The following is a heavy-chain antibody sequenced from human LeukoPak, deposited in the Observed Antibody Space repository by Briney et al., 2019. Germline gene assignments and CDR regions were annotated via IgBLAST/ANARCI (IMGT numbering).Heavy chain of an antibody. J-gene: IGHJ4*02. CDR3: ARGPGGFGESPHFDY. Sequence: ASVKVSCKASGYTFTGYYMHWVRQAPGQGLEWMGWINPNSGGTNYAQKFQGRVTMTWDTSISTAYMELSRLRSDDTAVYYCARGPGGFGESPHFDYWGQGTLVTVSS. V-gene: IGHV1-2*02. CDR2: INPNSGGT. D-gene: IGHD3-10*01. CDR1: GYTFTGYY.